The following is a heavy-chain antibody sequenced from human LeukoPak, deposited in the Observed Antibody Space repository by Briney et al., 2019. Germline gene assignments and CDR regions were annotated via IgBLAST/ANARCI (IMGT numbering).Heavy chain of an antibody. J-gene: IGHJ2*01. D-gene: IGHD6-13*01. CDR1: DDSITMYY. Sequence: SETLSLNCSVSDDSITMYYWTWIRQPPGKGLEWIGYKDYSGSTNYNRSLKSRVTISVDTSKNQFSLKLGSVTAADTAVYYCARVYYSSSYDYWYFDLWGRGTLVTVSS. CDR3: ARVYYSSSYDYWYFDL. CDR2: KDYSGST. V-gene: IGHV4-59*01.